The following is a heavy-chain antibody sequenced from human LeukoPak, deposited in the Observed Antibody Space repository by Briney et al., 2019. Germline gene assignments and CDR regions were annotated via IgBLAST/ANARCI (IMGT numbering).Heavy chain of an antibody. Sequence: GESLKISCKGSGYFFTSYWIGWVRQMPGKGLEWMGIIYPGDSDNRYSPSFQGQVTISADKSISTAYLQWSSLKASDTAMYYRARSYGSGSYYFDYWGQGTLVTVSS. V-gene: IGHV5-51*01. J-gene: IGHJ4*02. CDR2: IYPGDSDN. CDR3: ARSYGSGSYYFDY. D-gene: IGHD3-10*01. CDR1: GYFFTSYW.